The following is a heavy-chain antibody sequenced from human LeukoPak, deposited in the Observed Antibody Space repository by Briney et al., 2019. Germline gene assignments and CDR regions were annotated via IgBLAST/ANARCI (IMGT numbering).Heavy chain of an antibody. V-gene: IGHV4-39*07. CDR3: ARVHYDSSGYYIRLPPDAFDI. J-gene: IGHJ3*02. CDR1: GGSISSSSYY. D-gene: IGHD3-22*01. Sequence: PSETLSLTCTVSGGSISSSSYYWGWIRQPPGKGLEWIGSIYYSGSTYYNPSLKSRVTISVDTSKNQFSLKLSSVTAADTAVYYCARVHYDSSGYYIRLPPDAFDIWGQGTMVTVSS. CDR2: IYYSGST.